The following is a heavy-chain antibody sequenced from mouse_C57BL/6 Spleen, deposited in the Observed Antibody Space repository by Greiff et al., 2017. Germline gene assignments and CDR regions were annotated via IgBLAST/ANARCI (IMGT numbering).Heavy chain of an antibody. Sequence: EVHLVESGGDLVKPGGSLKLSCAASGFTFSSYGMSWVRQTPDKRLEWVATISSGGSYTYYPDSVKGRFTISRDNAKNTLYLQMSSLKSEDTAMYYCARLGDGYSWAFDVWGTGTTVTVSS. CDR1: GFTFSSYG. J-gene: IGHJ1*03. CDR3: ARLGDGYSWAFDV. V-gene: IGHV5-6*01. D-gene: IGHD2-3*01. CDR2: ISSGGSYT.